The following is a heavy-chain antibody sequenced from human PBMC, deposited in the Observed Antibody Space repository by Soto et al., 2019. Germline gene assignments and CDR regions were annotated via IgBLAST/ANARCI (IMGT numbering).Heavy chain of an antibody. V-gene: IGHV3-48*03. J-gene: IGHJ6*02. CDR2: ISSRSITM. Sequence: GGSLRLSCTASGFSFRDYEMNWVRQAPGRGLEWVSYISSRSITMYYADSVKGRFTISRDNAKNSLFLQMNSLRAEDSAIYYCARDLVLPATIVDYYAMDVWGQGTTVTVSS. CDR3: ARDLVLPATIVDYYAMDV. D-gene: IGHD2-2*01. CDR1: GFSFRDYE.